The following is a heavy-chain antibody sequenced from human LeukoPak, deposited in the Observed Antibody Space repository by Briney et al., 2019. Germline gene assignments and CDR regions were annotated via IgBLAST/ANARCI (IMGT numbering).Heavy chain of an antibody. D-gene: IGHD6-13*01. CDR1: GGSISSYY. Sequence: SETLSLTCTVSGGSISSYYWSWIRQPPGKGLEWFGYIYYSGSTNYNPSLKSRVTISVDTSKNQFSLKLSSVTAADTAVYYCARLEYSSSFDYWGQGTLVTVSS. J-gene: IGHJ4*02. CDR3: ARLEYSSSFDY. V-gene: IGHV4-59*08. CDR2: IYYSGST.